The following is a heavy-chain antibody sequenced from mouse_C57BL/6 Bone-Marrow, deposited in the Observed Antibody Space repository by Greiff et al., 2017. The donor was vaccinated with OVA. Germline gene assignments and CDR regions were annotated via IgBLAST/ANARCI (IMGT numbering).Heavy chain of an antibody. CDR3: TTYRY. J-gene: IGHJ2*01. CDR1: GFNIKDAY. Sequence: VQLKQSGAELVRPGASVKLSCTASGFNIKDAYMHWVKESPEQGLEWIGWIDPENGDTEYASKFQGKATIAADTATKTVYLHLRSLTSADTANYYCTTYRYRGQGTTLTVST. V-gene: IGHV14-4*01. CDR2: IDPENGDT.